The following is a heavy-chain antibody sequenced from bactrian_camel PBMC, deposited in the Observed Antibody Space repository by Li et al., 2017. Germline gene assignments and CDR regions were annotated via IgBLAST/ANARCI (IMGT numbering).Heavy chain of an antibody. Sequence: HVQLVESGGASVQAGGSLRLSCTASGNAGSIYRMAWFRQTPGKAREGVAGIDNAGAATYTYSVQDRFTISKDNVKNTLYLQMNSLKPEDTAMYYCAADPPLMGAGYCYLDASYYGYWGQGTRVTVS. CDR2: IDNAGAA. V-gene: IGHV3S53*01. CDR1: GNAGSIYR. CDR3: AADPPLMGAGYCYLDASYYGY. D-gene: IGHD3*01. J-gene: IGHJ4*01.